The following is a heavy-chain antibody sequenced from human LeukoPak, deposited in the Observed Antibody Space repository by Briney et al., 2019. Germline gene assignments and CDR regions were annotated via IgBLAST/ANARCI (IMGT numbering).Heavy chain of an antibody. Sequence: GGSLRLSCAASGFTFSNARMSWVRQAPGKGLEWVGRIKGKTDGGTTDYAAPVKGRFTISRDDSKNTLYLQMNSLKTEDTAVYYCTTGLVTLDYWGQGTLVTVSS. CDR1: GFTFSNAR. V-gene: IGHV3-15*01. J-gene: IGHJ4*02. CDR3: TTGLVTLDY. D-gene: IGHD5-18*01. CDR2: IKGKTDGGTT.